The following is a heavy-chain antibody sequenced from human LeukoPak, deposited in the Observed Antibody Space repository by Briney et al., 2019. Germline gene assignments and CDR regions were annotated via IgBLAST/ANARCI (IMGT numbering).Heavy chain of an antibody. CDR3: ARETSGTYYNPLGYMDV. CDR2: IFTSGIT. J-gene: IGHJ6*03. D-gene: IGHD3-10*01. Sequence: SETLSLTCTVSDGSISIYYWNWIRQPAGKGLEWIGRIFTSGITNYNPSLKSRVTMSVDTSKNQFSLNLSSVIAADTAIYYCARETSGTYYNPLGYMDVWGKGTTVTVSS. V-gene: IGHV4-4*07. CDR1: DGSISIYY.